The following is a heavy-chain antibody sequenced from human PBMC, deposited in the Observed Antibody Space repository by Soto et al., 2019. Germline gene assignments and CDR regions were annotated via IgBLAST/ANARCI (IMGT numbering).Heavy chain of an antibody. J-gene: IGHJ6*02. CDR1: GFTFDDYA. Sequence: PGGSLRLSCAASGFTFDDYAMHWVRQAPGKGLEWVSGISWNSGSIGYADSVKGRFTISRDNAKNSLYLQMNSLRAEDTALYYCAKDGGYCGGDCTTSNYGMDVWGQGTTVTVSS. CDR3: AKDGGYCGGDCTTSNYGMDV. D-gene: IGHD2-21*02. CDR2: ISWNSGSI. V-gene: IGHV3-9*01.